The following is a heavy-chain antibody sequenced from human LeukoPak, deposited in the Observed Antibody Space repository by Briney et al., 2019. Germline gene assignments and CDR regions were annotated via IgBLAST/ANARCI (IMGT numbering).Heavy chain of an antibody. CDR3: ARTGCSSTSCYPEDYYYYMDV. V-gene: IGHV1-69*05. CDR1: GGTFSSYA. J-gene: IGHJ6*03. Sequence: ASVKVSCTASGGTFSSYAISWVRQAPGQGLEWMGGIIPIFGTANYAQKFQGRVTITTDESTSTAYMELSSLRSGDTAVYYCARTGCSSTSCYPEDYYYYMDVWGKGTTVTVSS. CDR2: IIPIFGTA. D-gene: IGHD2-2*01.